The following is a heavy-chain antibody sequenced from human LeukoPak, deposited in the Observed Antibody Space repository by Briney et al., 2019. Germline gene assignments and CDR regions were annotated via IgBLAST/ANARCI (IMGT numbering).Heavy chain of an antibody. CDR1: GGSISSYY. CDR3: AREGYDILTGYYPVYYYYYMDV. J-gene: IGHJ6*03. Sequence: SETLSLTCTVSGGSISSYYWSWIRQPPGKGLEWIGYIYYSGSTNYNPSLKSRVTISVDTSKNQFSLKLSSVTAADTAVYYCAREGYDILTGYYPVYYYYYMDVWGKGTTVTISS. CDR2: IYYSGST. V-gene: IGHV4-59*01. D-gene: IGHD3-9*01.